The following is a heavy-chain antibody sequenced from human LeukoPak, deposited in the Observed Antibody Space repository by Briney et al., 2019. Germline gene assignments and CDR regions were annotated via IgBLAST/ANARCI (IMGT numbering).Heavy chain of an antibody. Sequence: GGSLRLSCAASGFTFSSYAMSWVRQAPGKGLERVSAISCSGGSTYYADSVKGRFTISRDNSKNTLYLQMNSLRAEDTAVYYCAKFSHDRGSYFDYWGQGTLVTVSS. D-gene: IGHD1-26*01. CDR2: ISCSGGST. CDR3: AKFSHDRGSYFDY. J-gene: IGHJ4*02. V-gene: IGHV3-23*01. CDR1: GFTFSSYA.